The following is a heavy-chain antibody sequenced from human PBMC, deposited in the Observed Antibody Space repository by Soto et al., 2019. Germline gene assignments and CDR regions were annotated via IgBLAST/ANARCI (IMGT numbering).Heavy chain of an antibody. CDR3: AIAGFSYGHLLF. Sequence: QVQLKESGPGLVKPSETLSLTCNVSGGPIKTGDYYWNWIRQPPGKGLEWIGYVFYSVATNYSPSFKSRAAISMDTSKNQFSLSLTSVTAADTAVYYCAIAGFSYGHLLFWGQGIRVTVST. V-gene: IGHV4-30-4*01. D-gene: IGHD3-10*01. CDR1: GGPIKTGDYY. J-gene: IGHJ4*02. CDR2: VFYSVAT.